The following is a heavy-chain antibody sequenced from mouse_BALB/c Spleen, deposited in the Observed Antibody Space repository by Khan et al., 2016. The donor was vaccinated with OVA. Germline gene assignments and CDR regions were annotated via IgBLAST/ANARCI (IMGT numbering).Heavy chain of an antibody. D-gene: IGHD1-2*01. CDR2: ISYSGST. CDR3: AGTARMKY. Sequence: EVQLVESGPGLVKPSQSLSLTCTVTGYSITSGYVWNLLRKSPGNKLELMGFISYSGSTNYNPSLKSRISISRDTSKNQFFLQLTTVTTEDTATYYRAGTARMKYWGQGTTLTVSS. CDR1: GYSITSGYV. J-gene: IGHJ2*01. V-gene: IGHV3-2*02.